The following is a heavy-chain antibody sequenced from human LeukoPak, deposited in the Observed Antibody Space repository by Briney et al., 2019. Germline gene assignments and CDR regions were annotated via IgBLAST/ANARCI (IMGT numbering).Heavy chain of an antibody. J-gene: IGHJ2*01. CDR2: ISSSSNYI. CDR3: ARDGYCGGDCFGYFDL. Sequence: GGSLRLSCAASGFTFSSYSMIWVRQAPGKGLEWVSSISSSSNYIYDTDSVKGLFTISRDNAKNSLYLQMNSLRAEDTAVYYCARDGYCGGDCFGYFDLWGRGTLVTVSS. V-gene: IGHV3-21*01. D-gene: IGHD2-21*02. CDR1: GFTFSSYS.